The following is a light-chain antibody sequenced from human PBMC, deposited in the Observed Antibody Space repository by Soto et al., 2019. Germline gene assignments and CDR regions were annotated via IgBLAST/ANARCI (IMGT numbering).Light chain of an antibody. V-gene: IGLV1-40*01. CDR3: LSFDRSLSVV. CDR1: SSNIGAGYD. CDR2: GNT. Sequence: QSVLTQPPSVSGAPGQRVTISCTGSSSNIGAGYDVRWYQQLPGRAPKLLIYGNTNRPSGVPDRFSGSKSGTSASLAITGLQAEDEADYYCLSFDRSLSVVFGGGTKLTVL. J-gene: IGLJ2*01.